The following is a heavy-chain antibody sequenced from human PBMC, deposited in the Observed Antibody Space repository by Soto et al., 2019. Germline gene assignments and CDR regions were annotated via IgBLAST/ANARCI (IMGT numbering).Heavy chain of an antibody. J-gene: IGHJ6*02. CDR3: ARAYTSVGSYSSGMDV. Sequence: SVKVSCKASGGTFSSYAISWVRQAPGHGLEWMGGIIPIFGTANYAQKFQGRVTITADESTSTAYMELSSLRSEDTAVYYCARAYTSVGSYSSGMDVWGQGNQVTVSS. D-gene: IGHD1-26*01. CDR1: GGTFSSYA. V-gene: IGHV1-69*13. CDR2: IIPIFGTA.